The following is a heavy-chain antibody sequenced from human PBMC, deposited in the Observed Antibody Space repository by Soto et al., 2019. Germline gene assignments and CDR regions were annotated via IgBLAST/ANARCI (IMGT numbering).Heavy chain of an antibody. CDR2: ISYDGTNK. D-gene: IGHD2-15*01. J-gene: IGHJ6*02. Sequence: QVQLVESGGGVVQPEKSLRLSCAASGFTFINYAIHWVRQAPGKGLEWVAVISYDGTNKYYADSVKGRFTISRDTSKNTLFLQMDSLRAEDTAVYYCARGRSCSGGTCSDNGLDVWGQGTTVTVSS. CDR1: GFTFINYA. CDR3: ARGRSCSGGTCSDNGLDV. V-gene: IGHV3-30-3*01.